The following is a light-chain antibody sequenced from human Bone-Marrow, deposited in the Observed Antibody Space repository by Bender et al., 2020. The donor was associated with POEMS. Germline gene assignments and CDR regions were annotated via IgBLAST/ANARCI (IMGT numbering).Light chain of an antibody. Sequence: QSALTQPRSVSGSPGQSVSVSCAGTGNDIGGYDYVSWYQQYPGRAPKLIIYDVIKRPSGVSDRFSASRSDSSASLTISALQAEDEADYCCCSYAGVCTLVFGTGTRVPVL. J-gene: IGLJ1*01. V-gene: IGLV2-11*01. CDR2: DVI. CDR1: GNDIGGYDY. CDR3: CSYAGVCTLV.